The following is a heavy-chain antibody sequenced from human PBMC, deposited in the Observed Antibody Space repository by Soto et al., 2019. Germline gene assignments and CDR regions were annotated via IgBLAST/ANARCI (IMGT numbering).Heavy chain of an antibody. D-gene: IGHD7-27*01. CDR2: IHYSGST. Sequence: QVQLQESGPGLVKPSETLSLTCIVSGGPISSYYWSWIRQPPGKGLEWIGYIHYSGSTNYNPSLKSRVTLSVDTSKNQFSLKLSSVTAADTAVYYCARRAKNWGSVDSWGQGTLVTVSS. CDR1: GGPISSYY. CDR3: ARRAKNWGSVDS. J-gene: IGHJ5*01. V-gene: IGHV4-59*08.